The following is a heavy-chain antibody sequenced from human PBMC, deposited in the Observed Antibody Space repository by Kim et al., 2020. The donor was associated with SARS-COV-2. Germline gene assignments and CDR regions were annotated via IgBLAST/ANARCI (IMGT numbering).Heavy chain of an antibody. J-gene: IGHJ4*02. CDR3: AKSRHGGYDYVWGSYQYYFDY. Sequence: GGSLRLSCAASGFTFSSYAMSWVRQAPGKGLEWVSAISGSGGSTYYADSVKGRFTISRDNSKNTLYLQMNSLRAEDTAVYYCAKSRHGGYDYVWGSYQYYFDYWGQGTLVTVSS. CDR1: GFTFSSYA. V-gene: IGHV3-23*01. CDR2: ISGSGGST. D-gene: IGHD3-16*01.